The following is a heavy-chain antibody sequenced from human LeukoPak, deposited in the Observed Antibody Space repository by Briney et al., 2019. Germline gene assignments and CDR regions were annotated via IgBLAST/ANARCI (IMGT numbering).Heavy chain of an antibody. CDR3: ARDRNWAFEN. Sequence: GGSLRLSCTASGFTFSTYSMNWVRQAPGKGLEWLSYIISSGDTTQYADSVKGRFTISRDNGKNSVSLQMNSLRAEDTAIYYCARDRNWAFENWGQGILVTVSP. CDR2: IISSGDTT. CDR1: GFTFSTYS. D-gene: IGHD1-14*01. J-gene: IGHJ4*02. V-gene: IGHV3-48*01.